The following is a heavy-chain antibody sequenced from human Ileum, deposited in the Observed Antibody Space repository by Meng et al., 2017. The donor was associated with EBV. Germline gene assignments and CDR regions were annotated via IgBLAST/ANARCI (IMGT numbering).Heavy chain of an antibody. CDR3: AKKESSGYQPYDY. D-gene: IGHD2-2*01. Sequence: EGELSELRRCLRQPGADLWPAFAASGFTLSSNTMCWVRQAPGKGLEWVYSLSGSSDYTYYADSVKGRFTISRDNSKNTLYLQMNSLKAEDTAVYYCAKKESSGYQPYDYWGQGTLVTVSS. CDR2: LSGSSDYT. V-gene: IGHV3-23*01. J-gene: IGHJ4*02. CDR1: GFTLSSNT.